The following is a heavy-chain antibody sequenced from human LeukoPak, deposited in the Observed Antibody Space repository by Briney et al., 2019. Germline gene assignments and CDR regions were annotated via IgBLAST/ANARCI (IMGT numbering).Heavy chain of an antibody. CDR3: AREELTYYFDY. V-gene: IGHV4-59*01. CDR1: GGSISSYY. J-gene: IGHJ4*02. Sequence: SETLSLTCTVSGGSISSYYWSWIRQPPGKGLEWIGYIYYSGSTNYNPSLKSRVTISVDTSKNQFSLKLSPVTAADTAVYYCAREELTYYFDYWGQGTLVTVSS. CDR2: IYYSGST. D-gene: IGHD1-7*01.